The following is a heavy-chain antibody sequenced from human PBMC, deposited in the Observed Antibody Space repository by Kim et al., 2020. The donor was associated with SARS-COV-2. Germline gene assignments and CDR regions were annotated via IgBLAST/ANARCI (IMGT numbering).Heavy chain of an antibody. CDR2: ISYDGSNK. Sequence: GGYLRLSCAASGFTFSSYGMHWVRQAPGKGLEWVAVISYDGSNKYYADSVKGRFTISRDNSKNTLYLQMNSLRAEDTAVYYCAKEGDVDTAMAYYYYYGMDVWGQGTTVTVSS. CDR3: AKEGDVDTAMAYYYYYGMDV. V-gene: IGHV3-30*18. D-gene: IGHD5-18*01. CDR1: GFTFSSYG. J-gene: IGHJ6*02.